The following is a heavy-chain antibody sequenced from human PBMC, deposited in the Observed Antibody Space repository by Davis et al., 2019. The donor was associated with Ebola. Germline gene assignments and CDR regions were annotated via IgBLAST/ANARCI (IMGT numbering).Heavy chain of an antibody. V-gene: IGHV4-30-2*01. CDR2: IYHSGST. D-gene: IGHD5-12*01. J-gene: IGHJ4*02. CDR1: GGSISSGGYS. CDR3: ARQRGYSGFDPFYFDY. Sequence: SETLSLTCAVSGGSISSGGYSWSWIRQPPGKGLEWIGYIYHSGSTYYNPSLKSRVTISVDRSKNQFSLKLSSVTAADTAVYYCARQRGYSGFDPFYFDYWGQGTLVTVSS.